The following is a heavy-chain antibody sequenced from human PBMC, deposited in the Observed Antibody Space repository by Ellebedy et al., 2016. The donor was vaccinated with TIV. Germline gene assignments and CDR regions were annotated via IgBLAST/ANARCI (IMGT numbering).Heavy chain of an antibody. J-gene: IGHJ6*02. CDR1: GYTFTSYH. D-gene: IGHD2-15*01. CDR2: INPSGGSP. CDR3: ARDRGKGAVVVVAPMFPTANYFYGMDV. Sequence: ASVKVSCXASGYTFTSYHMHWVRQAPGQGLEWLGLINPSGGSPRYAQKFQGRVTMTRDTSTGTVYMDLSSLRSEDTAVYYCARDRGKGAVVVVAPMFPTANYFYGMDVWGQGTTVTVS. V-gene: IGHV1-46*01.